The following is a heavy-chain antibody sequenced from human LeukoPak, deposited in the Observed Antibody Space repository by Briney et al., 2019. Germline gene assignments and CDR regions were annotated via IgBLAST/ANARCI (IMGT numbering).Heavy chain of an antibody. D-gene: IGHD1-26*01. V-gene: IGHV4-59*12. CDR1: GGSISSYY. CDR3: ARDKIVGATHFDY. CDR2: IYYSGST. Sequence: SETLSLTCTVSGGSISSYYWSWIRQPPGKGLEWIGYIYYSGSTNYNPSLKSRVTISVDTSKNQSSLKLSSVTAEDTAVYYCARDKIVGATHFDYWGQGTLVTVSS. J-gene: IGHJ4*02.